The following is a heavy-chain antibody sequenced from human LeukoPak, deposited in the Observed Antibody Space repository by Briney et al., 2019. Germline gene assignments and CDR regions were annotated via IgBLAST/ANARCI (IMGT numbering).Heavy chain of an antibody. D-gene: IGHD6-19*01. J-gene: IGHJ4*02. CDR3: AKDPIAVAGIFDY. V-gene: IGHV3-23*01. CDR1: GFSLTSYG. CDR2: ISGSGGST. Sequence: GGSLRLSCAASGFSLTSYGVHWVRQAPGKGLEWVSAISGSGGSTYYADSVKGRFTISRDNSKNTLYLQMNSLRAEDTAVYYCAKDPIAVAGIFDYWGQGTLVTVSS.